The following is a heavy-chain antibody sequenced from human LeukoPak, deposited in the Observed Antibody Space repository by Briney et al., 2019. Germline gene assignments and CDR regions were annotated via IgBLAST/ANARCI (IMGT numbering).Heavy chain of an antibody. CDR3: ARDANYGDSYYYGMDV. J-gene: IGHJ6*02. D-gene: IGHD4-17*01. CDR1: GYTFTSYD. Sequence: ASVKVSCKASGYTFTSYDINWVRQATGQGLEWMGWMNPNSGNTGYAQKFQGRVTITRNTSISTAYMELSSLRSEDTAVYYCARDANYGDSYYYGMDVWGQGTTVTVSS. CDR2: MNPNSGNT. V-gene: IGHV1-8*01.